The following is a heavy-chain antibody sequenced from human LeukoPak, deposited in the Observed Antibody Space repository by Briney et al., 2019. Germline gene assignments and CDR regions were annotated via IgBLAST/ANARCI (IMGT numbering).Heavy chain of an antibody. J-gene: IGHJ4*02. Sequence: GGSLRLSCAASGFTFSSYSMNWVRQAPGKGLEWVSSISSSSYIYYADSVKGRFTISRDNAKNSLYLQMNSLRAEDTAVYYCASEARRRPDQPVDYWGQGTLVTVSS. CDR1: GFTFSSYS. V-gene: IGHV3-21*01. CDR2: ISSSSYI. CDR3: ASEARRRPDQPVDY.